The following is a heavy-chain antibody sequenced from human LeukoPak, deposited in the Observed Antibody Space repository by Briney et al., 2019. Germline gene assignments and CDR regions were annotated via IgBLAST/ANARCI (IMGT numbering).Heavy chain of an antibody. Sequence: VASVKVSCKASGGTFSSYAISWVRQAPGQGLEWMGGIIPIFGTANYAQKFQGRVTITADESTSTAYMELSSLRSEDTAVYYCARGYTIFGVVITQYFDYWGQGTLVTVSS. V-gene: IGHV1-69*13. CDR1: GGTFSSYA. CDR2: IIPIFGTA. J-gene: IGHJ4*02. D-gene: IGHD3-3*01. CDR3: ARGYTIFGVVITQYFDY.